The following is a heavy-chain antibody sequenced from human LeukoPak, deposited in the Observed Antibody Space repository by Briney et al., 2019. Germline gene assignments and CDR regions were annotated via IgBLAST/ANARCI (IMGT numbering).Heavy chain of an antibody. V-gene: IGHV3-23*01. J-gene: IGHJ4*02. D-gene: IGHD4-23*01. CDR1: GFTFSSYA. Sequence: GGSLRLSCAASGFTFSSYAMSWVRQAPGKGLEWVSAISGSGGSTYYADSVKGRFTISRDNFKNTLYLQMNSLRAEDTAVYYCAKGSGDYGGTDFDYWGQGTLVTVSS. CDR2: ISGSGGST. CDR3: AKGSGDYGGTDFDY.